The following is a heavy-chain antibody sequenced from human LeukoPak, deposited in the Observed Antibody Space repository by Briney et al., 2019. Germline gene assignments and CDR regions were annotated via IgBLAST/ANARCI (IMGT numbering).Heavy chain of an antibody. CDR3: ARDQAVAGSGTIYYYGMDV. CDR2: ISSSSSYI. Sequence: GGSLRLSCAASGFTFSSYSMNWVRQAPGKGLEWVSSISSSSSYIYYADSVKGRFTISRDNAKNSLYLQMNSLRAEDTAVYYCARDQAVAGSGTIYYYGMDVWGQGTTVTVSS. D-gene: IGHD6-19*01. CDR1: GFTFSSYS. V-gene: IGHV3-21*01. J-gene: IGHJ6*02.